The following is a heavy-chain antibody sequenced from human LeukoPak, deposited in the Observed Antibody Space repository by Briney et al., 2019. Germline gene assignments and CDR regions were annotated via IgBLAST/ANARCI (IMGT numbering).Heavy chain of an antibody. J-gene: IGHJ5*02. V-gene: IGHV4-31*03. CDR2: ICYSGST. Sequence: RSNTLALPCTVSGGRISRGGYSWSSIRQHPGKGLEWIGYICYSGSTYYNPSLKSRVTISVDTSKNQFSLKLTSVTAADTAVYYCARDIGSSGIRWFDPWGQGTLVTVSS. CDR3: ARDIGSSGIRWFDP. D-gene: IGHD3-10*01. CDR1: GGRISRGGYS.